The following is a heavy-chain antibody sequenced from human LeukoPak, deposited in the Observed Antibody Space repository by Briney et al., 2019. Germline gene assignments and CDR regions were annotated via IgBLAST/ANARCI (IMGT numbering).Heavy chain of an antibody. Sequence: GRSLRLSCAASGFTFDDYAMHWVRQAPGKGLEWVSGISWNSGSIGYADSVKGRFTISRDNAKNSLYLQMNSLRAEDTALYYCAKDMITMVRGVFGCVGMDVWGQGTTVTVSS. V-gene: IGHV3-9*01. CDR1: GFTFDDYA. CDR3: AKDMITMVRGVFGCVGMDV. CDR2: ISWNSGSI. D-gene: IGHD3-10*01. J-gene: IGHJ6*02.